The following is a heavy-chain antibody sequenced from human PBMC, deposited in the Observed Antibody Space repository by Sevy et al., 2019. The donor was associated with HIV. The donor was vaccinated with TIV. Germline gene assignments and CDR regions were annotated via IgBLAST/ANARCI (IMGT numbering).Heavy chain of an antibody. CDR1: GFTFSSYY. D-gene: IGHD1-26*01. Sequence: GGSLTLSCAASGFTFSSYYMSWVRQPPGKGLEWVSTICISSSEINYADSVKGRSTSSSDNAKSSLLLQMNSLRAEDTAVYYCAWEGGTYGIDPWGQGTLVTVSS. CDR3: AWEGGTYGIDP. V-gene: IGHV3-21*01. CDR2: ICISSSEI. J-gene: IGHJ5*02.